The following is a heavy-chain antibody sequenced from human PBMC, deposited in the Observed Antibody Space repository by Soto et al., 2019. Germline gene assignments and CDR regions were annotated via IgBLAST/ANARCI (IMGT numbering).Heavy chain of an antibody. J-gene: IGHJ4*02. D-gene: IGHD3-16*01. Sequence: QVQLVQSGSEVKKPGASVRVSCRTSGYTFAANYIHWVRQASGKGLEWMGWINPKSDETKFSQKFQGRVALTKDTTSNTVHLDVANLRSEDTAVYYCARWTSRGCYDSWGQGTLITASS. V-gene: IGHV1-2*02. CDR3: ARWTSRGCYDS. CDR2: INPKSDET. CDR1: GYTFAANY.